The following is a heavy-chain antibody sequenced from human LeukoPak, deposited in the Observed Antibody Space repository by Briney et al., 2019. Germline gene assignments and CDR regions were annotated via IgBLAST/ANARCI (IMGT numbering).Heavy chain of an antibody. Sequence: GGSLRLSCAASGFIFTNYFMSWVRQAPGKGLEWVASIKHDGSEKYYVDSVRGRFTISRDNTMNSLYLQMSSLRAEDTAVYYCAKPSYSSGWYSYFDYWGQGTLVTVSS. CDR1: GFIFTNYF. V-gene: IGHV3-7*03. CDR3: AKPSYSSGWYSYFDY. D-gene: IGHD6-19*01. J-gene: IGHJ4*02. CDR2: IKHDGSEK.